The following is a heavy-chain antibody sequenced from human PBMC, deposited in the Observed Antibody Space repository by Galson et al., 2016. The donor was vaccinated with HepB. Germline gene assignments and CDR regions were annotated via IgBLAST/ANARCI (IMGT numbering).Heavy chain of an antibody. J-gene: IGHJ4*02. V-gene: IGHV4-59*01. Sequence: SETLSLTCTVSGDSMTDYYWSFIRQAPGKGLEWIGYIYHNGNIDYNPSLKSRVTISIDTSKNQFSLKLTSVTAADTAVYYCAGAGDLTENCFQYWGQGALVAVSS. D-gene: IGHD7-27*01. CDR3: AGAGDLTENCFQY. CDR2: IYHNGNI. CDR1: GDSMTDYY.